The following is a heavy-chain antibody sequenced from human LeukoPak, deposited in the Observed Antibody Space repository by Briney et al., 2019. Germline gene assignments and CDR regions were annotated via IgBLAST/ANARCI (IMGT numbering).Heavy chain of an antibody. Sequence: GGSLRLSCSASGFTFSIYGMHWVRQAPGKGLEWVAAIWFDGINKYYLDSVKGRFTISRDNSKNTLYLQMNSLRAEDTAVYYCARGRRDYGGKGPDYWGQGTLVTVSS. D-gene: IGHD4-23*01. CDR2: IWFDGINK. CDR3: ARGRRDYGGKGPDY. CDR1: GFTFSIYG. J-gene: IGHJ4*02. V-gene: IGHV3-33*01.